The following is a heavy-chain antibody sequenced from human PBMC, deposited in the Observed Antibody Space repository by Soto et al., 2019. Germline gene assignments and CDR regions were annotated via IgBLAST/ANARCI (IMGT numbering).Heavy chain of an antibody. CDR3: ASYYTGEFPQTGFDP. V-gene: IGHV4-34*01. CDR1: GGSFSGYY. CDR2: INHSGST. D-gene: IGHD3-16*01. Sequence: XATLSLTCAVYGGSFSGYYWSWIRQPPGKGLEWIGEINHSGSTNYNPSLKSRVTISVDTSKNQFSLKLSSVTAADTAVYYCASYYTGEFPQTGFDPWGQGTLVTVPS. J-gene: IGHJ5*02.